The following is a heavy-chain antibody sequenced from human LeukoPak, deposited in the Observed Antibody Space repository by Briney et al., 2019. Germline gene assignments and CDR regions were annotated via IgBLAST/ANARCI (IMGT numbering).Heavy chain of an antibody. CDR1: GLTFADYG. D-gene: IGHD3-3*01. Sequence: PGGSLRLSCAVSGLTFADYGLSWVRQAPGKGLEWVSGINWNGDRIDYADSVKGRFTISRDNAKNSLYLQMNSLRAEDTALYYCARDSRTYYDVWSGYYIRGQGTLVTVPS. J-gene: IGHJ4*02. CDR2: INWNGDRI. CDR3: ARDSRTYYDVWSGYYI. V-gene: IGHV3-20*04.